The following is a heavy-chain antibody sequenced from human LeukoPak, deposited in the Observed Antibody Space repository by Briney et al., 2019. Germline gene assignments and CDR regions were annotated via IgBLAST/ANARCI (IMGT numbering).Heavy chain of an antibody. D-gene: IGHD6-13*01. J-gene: IGHJ5*02. Sequence: GGSLRLSCAASGFTFSDYYMSWIRQAPGKGLEWVSYISSSGSTIYYADSVKGRFTISRDNAKNSLYLQMNSLRAEDTAVYYCARGQVSSWYVGVYGWFDPWGQGTLVTVSS. CDR2: ISSSGSTI. CDR1: GFTFSDYY. CDR3: ARGQVSSWYVGVYGWFDP. V-gene: IGHV3-11*01.